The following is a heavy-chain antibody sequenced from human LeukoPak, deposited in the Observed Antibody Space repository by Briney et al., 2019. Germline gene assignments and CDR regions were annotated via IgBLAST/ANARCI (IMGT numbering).Heavy chain of an antibody. CDR2: IYYSGST. CDR3: ARNLRGYYYYYYYMDV. Sequence: ASETLSLTCTVSGGSISSSSYYWGWIRQPPGKGLEWIGCIYYSGSTNYNPSLKSRVTISVDTSKNQFSLKLSSVTAADTAVYYCARNLRGYYYYYYYMDVWGKGTTVTVSS. J-gene: IGHJ6*03. CDR1: GGSISSSSYY. D-gene: IGHD2-15*01. V-gene: IGHV4-61*05.